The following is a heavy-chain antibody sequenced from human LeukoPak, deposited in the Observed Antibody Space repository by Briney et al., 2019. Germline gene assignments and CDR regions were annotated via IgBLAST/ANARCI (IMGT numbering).Heavy chain of an antibody. Sequence: PGRSLRLSCAASGFTFSSYAMHWVRQAPGKGLEWVAVISYDGSNKYYADSVKGRFTISRDNSKNTLYLQMNSLRAEDTAVYYCARERAYCGGDCYSRCFDLWGRGTLVTVSS. CDR1: GFTFSSYA. CDR3: ARERAYCGGDCYSRCFDL. CDR2: ISYDGSNK. D-gene: IGHD2-21*02. V-gene: IGHV3-30-3*01. J-gene: IGHJ2*01.